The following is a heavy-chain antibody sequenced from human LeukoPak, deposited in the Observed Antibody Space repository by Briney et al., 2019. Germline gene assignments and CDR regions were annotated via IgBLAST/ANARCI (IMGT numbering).Heavy chain of an antibody. Sequence: SETLSLTCSVSGASISSGSYFWSWIRQPAGKGLEWIGRIYTSGSTNYLPSLQSRLTISVDTSKNQFSLKLSSVTAADTAVYYCARDRYYYDSSGSVFDYWGQGTLVTVSS. CDR1: GASISSGSYF. J-gene: IGHJ4*02. V-gene: IGHV4-61*02. D-gene: IGHD3-22*01. CDR3: ARDRYYYDSSGSVFDY. CDR2: IYTSGST.